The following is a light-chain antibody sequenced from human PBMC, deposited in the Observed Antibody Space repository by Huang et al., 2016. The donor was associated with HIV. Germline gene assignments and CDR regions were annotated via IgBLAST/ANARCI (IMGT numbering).Light chain of an antibody. CDR3: QQYNNWPSYT. CDR1: QSISSN. Sequence: EIVMTQSPATLSVSPGERATLSCRVSQSISSNLAWYQQKPGQAPRLLILGTSTRATGIPARFSGSGSGTEFTLTISRLQSEDFAVYYCQQYNNWPSYTFGQGTKLEIK. CDR2: GTS. J-gene: IGKJ2*01. V-gene: IGKV3-15*01.